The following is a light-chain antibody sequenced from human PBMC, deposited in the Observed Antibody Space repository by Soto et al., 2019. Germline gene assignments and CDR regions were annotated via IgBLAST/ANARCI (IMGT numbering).Light chain of an antibody. CDR3: ETWGSNTDV. Sequence: QPVLTQSSSASASLGSSVKLTCTLSSGHSSYIIAWHQQQPGKAPRYLMKLEGSGSYNTGSGVPDRFSGSSSGADRYLTISNLQFEDEADYYCETWGSNTDVFGTGTKLTVL. V-gene: IGLV4-60*02. J-gene: IGLJ1*01. CDR1: SGHSSYI. CDR2: LEGSGSY.